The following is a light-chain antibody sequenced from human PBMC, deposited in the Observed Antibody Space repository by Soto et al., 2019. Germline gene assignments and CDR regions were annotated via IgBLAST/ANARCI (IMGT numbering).Light chain of an antibody. CDR2: DAS. CDR1: QSISSW. V-gene: IGKV1-5*01. CDR3: QQYNSYSWT. J-gene: IGKJ1*01. Sequence: DIHMTQAPSTLSASLGDMVTITFGASQSISSWLAWYQQKPWKAPKLLIYDASSLESGVPSRFSGSGSGTEFTLTIRSLQPDDFATYYCQQYNSYSWTFGQGTKVDIK.